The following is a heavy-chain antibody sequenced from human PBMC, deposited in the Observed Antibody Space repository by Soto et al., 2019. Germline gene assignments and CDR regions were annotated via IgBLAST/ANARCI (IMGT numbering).Heavy chain of an antibody. V-gene: IGHV4-30-4*02. J-gene: IGHJ6*02. CDR1: GGSISSGYYY. CDR3: ASSSIYGMEV. CDR2: IYYSVNT. Sequence: SDTLSLTCSVSGGSISSGYYYWSWIRQPPGKGLEWIGNIYYSVNTYSNPSLNSRLIISIDTSKNQFSLKMGSVTAADTAVYYCASSSIYGMEVWGQGTTVTVSS. D-gene: IGHD3-9*01.